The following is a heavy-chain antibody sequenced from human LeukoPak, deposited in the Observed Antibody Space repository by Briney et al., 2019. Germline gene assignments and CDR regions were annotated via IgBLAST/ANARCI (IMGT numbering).Heavy chain of an antibody. V-gene: IGHV4-38-2*02. CDR1: GYSISSGYY. Sequence: PSDTLSLTCTVSGYSISSGYYWGWIRQPPGKGLEWIGSIYHSGSTYYNPSLKSRVTISVDTSKNQFSLKLSSVTAADTAVYYCAREHSSSWDQFDYWGQGTLVIVSS. CDR3: AREHSSSWDQFDY. CDR2: IYHSGST. D-gene: IGHD6-13*01. J-gene: IGHJ4*02.